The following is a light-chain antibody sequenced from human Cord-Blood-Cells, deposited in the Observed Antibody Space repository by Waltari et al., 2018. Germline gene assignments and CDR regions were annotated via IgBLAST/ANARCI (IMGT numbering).Light chain of an antibody. V-gene: IGLV2-11*01. J-gene: IGLJ3*02. CDR1: SRDVGGYNY. CDR2: DVS. Sequence: QSALRQPRSLSGPPGRSVTISCTGTSRDVGGYNYVSWYQQHPGKAPTLMIYDVSKRPSGVPDRCSGAKSGNTASLTISGLQAEDEADYYCCSYAGSYTWVFGGGTKLTVL. CDR3: CSYAGSYTWV.